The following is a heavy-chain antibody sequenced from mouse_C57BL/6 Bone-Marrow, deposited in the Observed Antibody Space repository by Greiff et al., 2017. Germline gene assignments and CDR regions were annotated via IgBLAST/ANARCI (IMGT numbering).Heavy chain of an antibody. Sequence: EVQRVESGGGLVQSGRSLRLSCATSGFTFSDFYMEWVRQAPGKGLEWIAASRNKANDYTTEYSASVKGRFIVSRDTSQSILYLQMNALRAEDTAIYYCARDGDYGNYDYAMDYWGQGTSVTVSS. V-gene: IGHV7-1*01. CDR1: GFTFSDFY. J-gene: IGHJ4*01. CDR3: ARDGDYGNYDYAMDY. D-gene: IGHD2-1*01. CDR2: SRNKANDYTT.